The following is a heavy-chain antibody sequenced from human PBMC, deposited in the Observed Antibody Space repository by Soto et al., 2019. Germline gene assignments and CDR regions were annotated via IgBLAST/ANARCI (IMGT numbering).Heavy chain of an antibody. Sequence: SQTLSLTCAISGDSVSSNSAAWNWIRRSPSRGLEWLGRTYYRSKWFNGYAVSVKSRITINSDTSKNQLSLQLNSVTPEDTAVYYCERSGPGGYIAYWGQGTLVTVSS. V-gene: IGHV6-1*01. CDR3: ERSGPGGYIAY. D-gene: IGHD3-22*01. CDR1: GDSVSSNSAA. CDR2: TYYRSKWFN. J-gene: IGHJ4*02.